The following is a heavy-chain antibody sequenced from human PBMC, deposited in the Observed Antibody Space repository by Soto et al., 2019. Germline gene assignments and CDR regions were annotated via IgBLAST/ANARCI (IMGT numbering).Heavy chain of an antibody. V-gene: IGHV5-51*01. Sequence: PGESLKISCKGSGYSFTSYWIGWVRQMPGKGLEWMGIIYPGDSDTRYSPSFQGQVTISADKSISTAYLQWSSLKASDTAMYYCAEDWDGNSTTCCVDYWGQGTLVTVSS. CDR1: GYSFTSYW. CDR2: IYPGDSDT. D-gene: IGHD2-2*01. J-gene: IGHJ4*02. CDR3: AEDWDGNSTTCCVDY.